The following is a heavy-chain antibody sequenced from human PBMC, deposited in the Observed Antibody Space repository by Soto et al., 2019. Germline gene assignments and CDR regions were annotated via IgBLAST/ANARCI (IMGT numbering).Heavy chain of an antibody. Sequence: GASVKVSCKASGGTFSSYAISWVRQAPGQGLEWMGGIIPIFGTANYAQKFQGRVTITADESTSTAYMELSSLRSEDTAVYYCARDALSITGTTGGFDPWGQGTLVTVSS. CDR2: IIPIFGTA. CDR3: ARDALSITGTTGGFDP. V-gene: IGHV1-69*13. J-gene: IGHJ5*02. D-gene: IGHD1-7*01. CDR1: GGTFSSYA.